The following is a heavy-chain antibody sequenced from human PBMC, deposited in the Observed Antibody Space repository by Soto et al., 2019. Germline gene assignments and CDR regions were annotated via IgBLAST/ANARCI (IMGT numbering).Heavy chain of an antibody. D-gene: IGHD6-13*01. CDR2: IIPIFGTA. V-gene: IGHV1-69*12. CDR1: GGTFSSYA. CDR3: ASAAAGLYYCDY. J-gene: IGHJ4*02. Sequence: QVQLVQSGAEVKKPGSSVKVSCKASGGTFSSYAISWVRQAPGQGLEWMGGIIPIFGTANYAQKFQGRVTIXAXXSTSTAYMELSSLRSEDTAVYYCASAAAGLYYCDYWGQGTLVTVSS.